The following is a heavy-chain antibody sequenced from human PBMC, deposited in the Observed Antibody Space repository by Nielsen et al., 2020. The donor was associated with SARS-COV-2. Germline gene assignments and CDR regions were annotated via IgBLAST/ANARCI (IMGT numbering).Heavy chain of an antibody. CDR3: AKGNSKLSWFGELALYYYYYGLDV. D-gene: IGHD3-10*01. CDR1: GFPFSDYA. V-gene: IGHV3-23*01. CDR2: ISTSGGGT. J-gene: IGHJ6*02. Sequence: GGSLRLSCAASGFPFSDYAMTWVRQAPGKGLGWVSSISTSGGGTYYADSVRGRFTISRDNSKNTLFLHMNSLRAEDTAVYYCAKGNSKLSWFGELALYYYYYGLDVWGQGTTVTVSS.